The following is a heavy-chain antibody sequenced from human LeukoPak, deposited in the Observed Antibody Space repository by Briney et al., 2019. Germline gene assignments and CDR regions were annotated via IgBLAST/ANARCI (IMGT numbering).Heavy chain of an antibody. CDR3: ARGGVYYDSSGYYAFDI. CDR2: ITSNGGRA. Sequence: PGGPLRLSWAASGFTFSSYVMHWVRQAPGKGLEYVSTITSNGGRAFYATSVKGRFTISRDNSKNTLYLQMGSLRAEDMAVYYCARGGVYYDSSGYYAFDIWGQGTMVTVSS. D-gene: IGHD3-22*01. V-gene: IGHV3-64*01. CDR1: GFTFSSYV. J-gene: IGHJ3*02.